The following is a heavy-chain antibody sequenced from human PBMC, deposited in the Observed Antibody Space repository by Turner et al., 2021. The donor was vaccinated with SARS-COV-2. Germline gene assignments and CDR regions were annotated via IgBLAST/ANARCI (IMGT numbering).Heavy chain of an antibody. V-gene: IGHV4-39*01. CDR2: MYYSGNT. CDR1: GGSLTSSNYY. Sequence: QLQMQESSPGLVKPSETLSLTCSVSGGSLTSSNYYWGWIRQPPGKGLEWIGDMYYSGNTYYTSSLKSRVTISIDTSKKQFSLKLSSVTAADTAVYYCARRYGSRNYFEYWGQGTLVTVSS. CDR3: ARRYGSRNYFEY. D-gene: IGHD3-10*01. J-gene: IGHJ4*02.